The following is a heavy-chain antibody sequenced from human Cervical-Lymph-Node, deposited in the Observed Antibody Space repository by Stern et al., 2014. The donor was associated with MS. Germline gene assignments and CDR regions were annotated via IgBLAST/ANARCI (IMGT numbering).Heavy chain of an antibody. V-gene: IGHV1-2*02. J-gene: IGHJ4*02. Sequence: QVQLVQSGAEVKKPGASVKVSCKASGYTFTDHYLHWVRQAPGQGLEWMGRINPHTGGTNYAQKFQGRVTMTRDTSVSTAYMEVTSLRSEGTAVFYCARGAMTTVLTLFNHFDFWGQGSLVTVSS. D-gene: IGHD4-23*01. CDR1: GYTFTDHY. CDR3: ARGAMTTVLTLFNHFDF. CDR2: INPHTGGT.